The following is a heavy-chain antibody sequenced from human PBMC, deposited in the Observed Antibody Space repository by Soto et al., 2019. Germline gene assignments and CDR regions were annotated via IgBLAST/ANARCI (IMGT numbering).Heavy chain of an antibody. J-gene: IGHJ4*02. Sequence: EEQLVESGGGLVQPGGSLRLSCAASGFTFSNHVMNWVRQAPGRGLEWVSSINRASNTFYADSVKGRFTISRDNSKDLLYLQMNCRRADDTAVYYCVNGDHYVGQGTLVTVSS. D-gene: IGHD4-17*01. V-gene: IGHV3-48*01. CDR2: INRASNT. CDR1: GFTFSNHV. CDR3: VNGDHY.